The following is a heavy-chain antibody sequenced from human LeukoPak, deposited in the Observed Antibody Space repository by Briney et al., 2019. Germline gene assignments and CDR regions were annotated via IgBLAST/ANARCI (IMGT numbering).Heavy chain of an antibody. CDR1: GFTVSSNY. D-gene: IGHD3-22*01. CDR3: ARDRYYDSSGSPFFDY. Sequence: PGESLRFSCAASGFTVSSNYMSWLRQAAGKELEWVSVIYSGGSTYYAYSVKGRFTISRDNSKNTLYLQMNSLRAEDTAVYYCARDRYYDSSGSPFFDYWGQGTLVTVSS. V-gene: IGHV3-66*01. CDR2: IYSGGST. J-gene: IGHJ4*02.